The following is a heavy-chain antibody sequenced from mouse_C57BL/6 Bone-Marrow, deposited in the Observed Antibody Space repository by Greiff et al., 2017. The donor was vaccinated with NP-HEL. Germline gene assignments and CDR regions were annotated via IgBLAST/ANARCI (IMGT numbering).Heavy chain of an antibody. CDR1: GFTFSSYG. CDR3: ARELPAMDY. V-gene: IGHV5-6*02. Sequence: EVKLEESGGDLVKPGGSLKLSCAASGFTFSSYGMSWVRQTPDKRLEWVATISSGGSYTYYPDSVKGRFTISRDNAKNTLYLQMSSLKSEDTAMYYCARELPAMDYWGQGTSVTVSS. CDR2: ISSGGSYT. J-gene: IGHJ4*01.